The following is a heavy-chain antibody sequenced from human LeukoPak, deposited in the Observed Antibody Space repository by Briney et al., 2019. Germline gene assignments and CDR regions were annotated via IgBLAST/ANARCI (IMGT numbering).Heavy chain of an antibody. CDR1: GFTFSFYS. D-gene: IGHD3-22*01. CDR2: ISSSSTYI. CDR3: ARRYYGSATYRLPYDY. Sequence: GGFLRLSCAASGFTFSFYSMNWVRQAPGKGLDWVSSISSSSTYIYYADSVKGRFTISRDNAENSLYLQMSSLRAEDTAVYYCARRYYGSATYRLPYDYWGQEPWSPSPQ. V-gene: IGHV3-21*01. J-gene: IGHJ4*01.